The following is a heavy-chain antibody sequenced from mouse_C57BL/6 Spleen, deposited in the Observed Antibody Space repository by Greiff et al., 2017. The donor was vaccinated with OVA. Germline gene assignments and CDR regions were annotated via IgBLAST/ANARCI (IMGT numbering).Heavy chain of an antibody. V-gene: IGHV5-9*01. CDR1: GFTFSSYT. CDR3: ARQYYYGSSWYFDV. D-gene: IGHD1-1*01. Sequence: DVKLVESGGGLVKPGGSLKLSCAASGFTFSSYTMSWVRQTPEKRLEWVATISGGGGNTYSPDSVKGRFTISRDNAKNTLYLKMSSLRSEDTAWYYCARQYYYGSSWYFDVWGTGTTVTVSA. J-gene: IGHJ1*03. CDR2: ISGGGGNT.